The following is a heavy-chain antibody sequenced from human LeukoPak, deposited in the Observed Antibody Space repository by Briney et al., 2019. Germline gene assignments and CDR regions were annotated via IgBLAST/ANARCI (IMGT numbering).Heavy chain of an antibody. CDR2: ISGSGGST. V-gene: IGHV3-23*01. CDR1: GFTFSSYA. D-gene: IGHD2-2*01. J-gene: IGHJ5*02. CDR3: AKDKGCSSTSCYSRIDP. Sequence: GGSLRLSCAASGFTFSSYAMSWVRQAPGKGLEWVSAISGSGGSTYYADSVKGRFTISRDNSKNTLYLQMNSLRAEDTAVYYCAKDKGCSSTSCYSRIDPWGQGTLVTVSS.